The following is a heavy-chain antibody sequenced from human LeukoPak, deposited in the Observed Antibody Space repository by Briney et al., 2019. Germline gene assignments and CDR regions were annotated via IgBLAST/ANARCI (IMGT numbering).Heavy chain of an antibody. D-gene: IGHD3-3*01. V-gene: IGHV3-30-3*01. CDR3: ARDEGPKDDFWSGYYVPSYYYMDV. Sequence: PGGSLRLSCAASGFTFSDHAMHWVRQAPGKGLEWVAIISYDGNNKYHADSVKGRFTISRDNSKNTLYLEMNSLRAEDTAVYYCARDEGPKDDFWSGYYVPSYYYMDVWGKGTTVTVSS. CDR2: ISYDGNNK. CDR1: GFTFSDHA. J-gene: IGHJ6*03.